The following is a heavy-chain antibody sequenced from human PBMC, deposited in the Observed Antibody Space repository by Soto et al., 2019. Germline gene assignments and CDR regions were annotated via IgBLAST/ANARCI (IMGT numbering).Heavy chain of an antibody. CDR3: AXECPFGDILTDYDAFDI. Sequence: GGSLRLSCAASGFTFSSYEMNWVRQAPGKGLEWVSYISSSGSTIYYADSVKGRFTISRDNAKNSLYLQMNSLRAEDTAVYYCAXECPFGDILTDYDAFDIWGQGTMVTVSS. CDR2: ISSSGSTI. J-gene: IGHJ3*02. CDR1: GFTFSSYE. D-gene: IGHD3-9*01. V-gene: IGHV3-48*03.